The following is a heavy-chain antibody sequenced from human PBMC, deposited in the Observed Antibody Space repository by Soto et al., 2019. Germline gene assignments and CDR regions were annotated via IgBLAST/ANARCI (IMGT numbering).Heavy chain of an antibody. Sequence: QLQLQESGPGLVKPSETLSVTCTVSGGSISSSSYYWGWIRQPPGKGLEWIGSIYYSASTYYNPSLKSRVTISVDTSKNQFSLKLSSVTAADTAVYYCASQQLVHYYYGMDVWGQGTTVTVSS. CDR2: IYYSAST. CDR1: GGSISSSSYY. D-gene: IGHD6-13*01. CDR3: ASQQLVHYYYGMDV. J-gene: IGHJ6*02. V-gene: IGHV4-39*01.